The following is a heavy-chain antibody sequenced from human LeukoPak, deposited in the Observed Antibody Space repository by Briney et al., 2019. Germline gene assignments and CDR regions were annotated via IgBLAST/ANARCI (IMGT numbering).Heavy chain of an antibody. CDR1: GGSISSYS. D-gene: IGHD1-14*01. CDR2: IYTSGST. Sequence: SETLSLTCTVSGGSISSYSWSWIRQPAGKGLEWIRRIYTSGSTNYNPSLKSRVTMSVDTSKNQFSLKLSSVTAADTAVYYCARDFSPLGTKHQTKNWFDPWGQGTLVTVSS. CDR3: ARDFSPLGTKHQTKNWFDP. V-gene: IGHV4-4*07. J-gene: IGHJ5*02.